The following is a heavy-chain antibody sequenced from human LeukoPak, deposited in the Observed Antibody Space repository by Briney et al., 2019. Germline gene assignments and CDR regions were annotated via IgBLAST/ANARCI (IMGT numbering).Heavy chain of an antibody. CDR3: AKGGAVVPPGLYLDS. J-gene: IGHJ4*02. Sequence: RGSLRQTCTASGFTFSSYALNWVRQAPGKGLEWVSAISGRGDRSYYTDSVKGRFTISRDNSKNTLFLQMNSLRVEDTALYYCAKGGAVVPPGLYLDSWGQGTLVTLSS. CDR2: ISGRGDRS. V-gene: IGHV3-23*01. D-gene: IGHD2-2*01. CDR1: GFTFSSYA.